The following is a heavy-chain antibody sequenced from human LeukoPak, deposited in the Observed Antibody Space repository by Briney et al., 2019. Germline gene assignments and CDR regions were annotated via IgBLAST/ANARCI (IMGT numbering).Heavy chain of an antibody. V-gene: IGHV4-39*07. J-gene: IGHJ6*03. CDR2: IYYSGST. D-gene: IGHD6-13*01. CDR3: ARVWQQLGPNYYYYMDV. Sequence: KASETLSLTCTVSGGSISSSSYYWGWIRQPPGKGLEWIGSIYYSGSTYYNPSLKSRVTISVDTSKNQFSLKLSSVTAADTAVYYCARVWQQLGPNYYYYMDVWGKGTTVTVSS. CDR1: GGSISSSSYY.